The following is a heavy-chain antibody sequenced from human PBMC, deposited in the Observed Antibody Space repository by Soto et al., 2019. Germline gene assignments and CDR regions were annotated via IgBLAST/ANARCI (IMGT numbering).Heavy chain of an antibody. V-gene: IGHV1-18*01. CDR2: ISAYNGNT. J-gene: IGHJ6*02. CDR1: GYTFTSYG. Sequence: ASVKVSCKASGYTFTSYGISWVRQAPGQGLEWMGWISAYNGNTNYAQKLQGRVTMTTDTSTSTAYMELRSLRSDDTAVYYCARDGAYNWNVFRNRYYYYYGMDVWGQGTTVTVSS. D-gene: IGHD1-20*01. CDR3: ARDGAYNWNVFRNRYYYYYGMDV.